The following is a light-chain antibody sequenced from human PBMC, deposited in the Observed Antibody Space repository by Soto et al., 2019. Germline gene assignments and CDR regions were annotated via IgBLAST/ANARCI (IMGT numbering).Light chain of an antibody. V-gene: IGKV1-9*01. CDR3: QQINGYPLP. CDR1: QGINSD. Sequence: QLTQSPSSLSASVGDRVTITCRASQGINSDLAWYQHKPGEAPKLLIYAAYTLQSGVPSRFSGSRSGIDFTLSISILQPEDFESYYCQQINGYPLPFRGGTKVEIK. J-gene: IGKJ4*01. CDR2: AAY.